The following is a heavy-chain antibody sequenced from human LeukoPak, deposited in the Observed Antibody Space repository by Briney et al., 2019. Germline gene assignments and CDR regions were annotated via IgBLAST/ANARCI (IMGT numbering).Heavy chain of an antibody. CDR2: IYYSGST. Sequence: SETLSLTCTVSGGSISSSSYYWGWIRQPPGKGLEWIGSIYYSGSTYYNPSLKSRVTISADTSKNQFSLKLSSVTAADTAVYYCARLSVAGVLGYWGQGTLVTVSS. J-gene: IGHJ4*02. CDR3: ARLSVAGVLGY. D-gene: IGHD6-19*01. CDR1: GGSISSSSYY. V-gene: IGHV4-39*01.